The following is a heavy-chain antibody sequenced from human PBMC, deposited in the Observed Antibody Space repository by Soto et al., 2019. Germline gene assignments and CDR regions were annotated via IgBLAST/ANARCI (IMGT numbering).Heavy chain of an antibody. J-gene: IGHJ4*02. V-gene: IGHV3-30*18. CDR2: ISYDGTNK. CDR3: AKDHWVAVAGTGYFDY. D-gene: IGHD6-19*01. Sequence: GSLRLSCAASGFTFSSYGMHWVRQAPGKGLEWVAVISYDGTNKYYADSVKGRFTISRDNSKNTLYLQMNSLRAEDTAVYYCAKDHWVAVAGTGYFDYWGQGTLVTVSS. CDR1: GFTFSSYG.